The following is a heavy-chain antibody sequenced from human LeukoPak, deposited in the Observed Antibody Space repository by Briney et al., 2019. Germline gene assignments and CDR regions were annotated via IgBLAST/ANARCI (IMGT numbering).Heavy chain of an antibody. Sequence: WGSLRLSCAASGFTFSSYRMHWLRQAPGKGLEWVAVIWYDGSNRYYADSVKGRFTIFRENFKNTLYPQMNSLRAEDTAVYYCARGGPLRNWGQGTLVTVSS. V-gene: IGHV3-33*01. CDR1: GFTFSSYR. J-gene: IGHJ4*02. CDR2: IWYDGSNR. CDR3: ARGGPLRN.